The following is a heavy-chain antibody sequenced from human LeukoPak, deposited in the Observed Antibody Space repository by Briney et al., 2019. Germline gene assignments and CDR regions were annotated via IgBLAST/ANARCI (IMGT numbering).Heavy chain of an antibody. J-gene: IGHJ4*01. V-gene: IGHV3-23*01. Sequence: GGSLRLSCAASGFTFSSYAMSWARQAPGKGLEWVSFIDGNGGSTYYADSVKGRFTISRDNSKNTLYLQMNSLRADDTAVYYCAKRFGEGEFDYWGHGTLVTVSS. CDR1: GFTFSSYA. D-gene: IGHD3-10*01. CDR2: IDGNGGST. CDR3: AKRFGEGEFDY.